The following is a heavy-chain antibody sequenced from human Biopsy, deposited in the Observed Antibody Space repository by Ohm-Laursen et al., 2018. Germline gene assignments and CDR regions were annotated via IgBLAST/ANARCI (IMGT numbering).Heavy chain of an antibody. CDR2: IYAGATT. V-gene: IGHV3-66*01. D-gene: IGHD2-15*01. CDR1: KFTVRTNS. J-gene: IGHJ4*02. CDR3: ARGSGSGFYFDQ. Sequence: SLRLSCTASKFTVRTNSMSWVRLAPGKGLEWVSVIYAGATTYYPDSVKGRFTISRDNSRNTVYLQMDRLRGEDTAVYFCARGSGSGFYFDQWGQGTLVTVSS.